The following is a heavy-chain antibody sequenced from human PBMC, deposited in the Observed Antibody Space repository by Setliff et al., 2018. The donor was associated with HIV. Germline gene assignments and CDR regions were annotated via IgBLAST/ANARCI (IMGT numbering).Heavy chain of an antibody. D-gene: IGHD3-22*01. CDR2: TNPQSDIA. V-gene: IGHV1-69*10. Sequence: SVKVSCKASGFTFNHYALSWVRQAPGQRPEWMGGTNPQSDIANHAQRFQGRVTITADHSTTTTYMELTSLRADDTAVYYCVRVGPWYYARSGYLASWDYWGQGTLVTVSS. J-gene: IGHJ4*02. CDR1: GFTFNHYA. CDR3: VRVGPWYYARSGYLASWDY.